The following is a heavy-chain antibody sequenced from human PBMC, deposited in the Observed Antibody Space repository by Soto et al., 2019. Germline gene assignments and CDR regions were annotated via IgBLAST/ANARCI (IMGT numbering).Heavy chain of an antibody. J-gene: IGHJ6*02. Sequence: EVQLVESGGGLVQPGGSLRLSCVDSGFTFSSYWRSWVRQAAAKGLEWVGNIKQDGSEENYVDSVKGRFTISRDNAKNSMYLQMNSLRVEDTAVYYCARIAASGRGWDVWGQGTTVVVSS. V-gene: IGHV3-7*01. CDR2: IKQDGSEE. CDR3: ARIAASGRGWDV. D-gene: IGHD6-13*01. CDR1: GFTFSSYW.